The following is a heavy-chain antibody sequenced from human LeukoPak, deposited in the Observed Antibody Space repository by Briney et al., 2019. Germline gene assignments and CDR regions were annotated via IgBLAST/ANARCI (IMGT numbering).Heavy chain of an antibody. CDR3: AKVNYDSSGYDAFDI. V-gene: IGHV3-23*01. D-gene: IGHD3-22*01. CDR1: GFTFSSYA. J-gene: IGHJ3*02. Sequence: GGSLRLSCAASGFTFSSYAMSWVRQAPGKGLEWVSAISGSGGSTYYADSVKGRFTISRDNSKNTLYLQMNSLRAEDTAVYYYAKVNYDSSGYDAFDIWGQGTMVTVSS. CDR2: ISGSGGST.